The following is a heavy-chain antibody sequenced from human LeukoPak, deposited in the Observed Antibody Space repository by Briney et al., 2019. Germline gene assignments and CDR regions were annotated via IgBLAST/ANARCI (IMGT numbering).Heavy chain of an antibody. Sequence: ASVKVSCKASGYTFTGYYMHWVRQAPGQGLEWMGWINPNSGGTNYAQKSQGWVTMTRDTSISTAYMELSRLRSDDTAVYYCARGRDIVVVPAAMKDLRTWFDPWGQGTLVTVSS. V-gene: IGHV1-2*04. CDR2: INPNSGGT. J-gene: IGHJ5*02. CDR1: GYTFTGYY. D-gene: IGHD2-2*01. CDR3: ARGRDIVVVPAAMKDLRTWFDP.